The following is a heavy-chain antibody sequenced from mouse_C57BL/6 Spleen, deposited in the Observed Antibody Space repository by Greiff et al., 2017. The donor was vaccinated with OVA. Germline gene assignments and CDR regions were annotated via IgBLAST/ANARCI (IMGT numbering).Heavy chain of an antibody. CDR3: AGSGYFDV. Sequence: EVQRVESGPGLVKPSQSLSLTCSVTGYSITSGYYWNWIRQFPGNKLEWMGYISYDGSNNYNPSLKNRISITRDTSKNQFFLKLNSVTTEDTATYYCAGSGYFDVWGTGTTVTVSS. D-gene: IGHD1-1*01. CDR1: GYSITSGYY. V-gene: IGHV3-6*01. CDR2: ISYDGSN. J-gene: IGHJ1*03.